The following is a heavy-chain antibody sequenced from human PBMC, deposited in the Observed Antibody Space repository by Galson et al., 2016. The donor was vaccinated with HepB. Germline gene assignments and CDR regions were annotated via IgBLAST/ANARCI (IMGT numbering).Heavy chain of an antibody. V-gene: IGHV2-5*08. CDR1: GFSLTDSGMC. J-gene: IGHJ4*02. CDR2: IFGDGAK. CDR3: GHMEAVMTFGGITSYYFDF. Sequence: PALVKPTQTLTLTCTFSGFSLTDSGMCVSWIRQPPGKALEWLAVIFGDGAKHYSPSLRNRLTISRDTSKNQVVLLVTNMYPVDTASYYCGHMEAVMTFGGITSYYFDFWGQGTLGTVSS. D-gene: IGHD3-16*01.